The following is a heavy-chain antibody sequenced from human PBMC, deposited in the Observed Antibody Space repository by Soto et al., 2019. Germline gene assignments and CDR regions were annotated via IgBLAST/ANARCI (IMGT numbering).Heavy chain of an antibody. CDR1: GFTFSSYS. J-gene: IGHJ6*02. Sequence: EVQLVESGGGLVQPGGSLRLSCAASGFTFSSYSMNWVRQAPGKGLEWVSYISSSSSTIYYADSVKGRFTISRDNAKNSLYLQRNSLRDEDTALYYCARGGIRQYYYYYYGMDVWGQGTTVTVSS. CDR2: ISSSSSTI. D-gene: IGHD6-13*01. CDR3: ARGGIRQYYYYYYGMDV. V-gene: IGHV3-48*02.